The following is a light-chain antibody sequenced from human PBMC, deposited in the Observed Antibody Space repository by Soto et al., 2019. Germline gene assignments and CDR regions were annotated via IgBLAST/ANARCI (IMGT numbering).Light chain of an antibody. V-gene: IGKV3-15*01. J-gene: IGKJ3*01. Sequence: EMVMTQSPVTLSVSRGESATLSCRASQSVISNLAWYQQKPGQAPRLLIYGASTRATGIPDRLSGSGSGTELTLTIPSLQSADFAVYYSQPYNRSPFPFGPGTKVDIK. CDR1: QSVISN. CDR2: GAS. CDR3: QPYNRSPFP.